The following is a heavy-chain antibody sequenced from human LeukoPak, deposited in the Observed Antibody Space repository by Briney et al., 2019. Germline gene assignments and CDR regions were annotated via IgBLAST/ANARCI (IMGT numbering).Heavy chain of an antibody. CDR2: INPNSGGT. V-gene: IGHV1-2*02. CDR3: ARDAYYDFWMGFDP. Sequence: ASVKVPCKASGYTFTGYYMHWVRQAPGQGLEWMGWINPNSGGTNYAQKFQGRVTMTRDTSISTAYMELSRLRSDDTAVYYCARDAYYDFWMGFDPWGQGTLVTVSS. CDR1: GYTFTGYY. J-gene: IGHJ5*02. D-gene: IGHD3-3*01.